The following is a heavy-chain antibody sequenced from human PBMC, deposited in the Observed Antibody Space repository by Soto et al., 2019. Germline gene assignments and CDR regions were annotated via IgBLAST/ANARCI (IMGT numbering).Heavy chain of an antibody. CDR1: GFTFSSYS. V-gene: IGHV3-21*03. Sequence: GGSLRLSCAASGFTFSSYSMNWVRQAPGKGLEWVSSISSSSSYIYYADSVKSRLTITKDTSKNQVVLTMTNMDPVDTATYYCAHKWEQQLVTENWFDPWGQGTLVTVSS. CDR3: AHKWEQQLVTENWFDP. J-gene: IGHJ5*02. D-gene: IGHD6-13*01. CDR2: ISSSSSYI.